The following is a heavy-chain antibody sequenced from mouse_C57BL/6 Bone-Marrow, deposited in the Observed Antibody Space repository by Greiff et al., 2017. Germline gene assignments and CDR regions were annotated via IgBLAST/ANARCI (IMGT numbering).Heavy chain of an antibody. Sequence: EVQLVESGGGLVKPGGSLKLSCAASGFTFSSYAMSWVRQTPEKRLEWVATISDGGSYTYYPDNVKGRFTISRDKAKNNLYLQMSHLKSEDTAMYYCARDYGSSDGYFDYWGQGTTLTVSS. J-gene: IGHJ2*01. D-gene: IGHD1-1*01. CDR1: GFTFSSYA. CDR2: ISDGGSYT. CDR3: ARDYGSSDGYFDY. V-gene: IGHV5-4*01.